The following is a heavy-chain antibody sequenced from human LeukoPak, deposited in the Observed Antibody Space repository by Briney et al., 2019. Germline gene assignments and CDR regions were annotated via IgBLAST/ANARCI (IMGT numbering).Heavy chain of an antibody. CDR3: AKQRPYSGYDYGYFDY. Sequence: GGSLRLSCAASGFTFSSYAMSWVRQAPGKGLEWVSAISGSGGSAYYADSVKGRFTISRDNSKNTLYLQMNSLRAEDTAVYYCAKQRPYSGYDYGYFDYWGQGTLVTVSS. V-gene: IGHV3-23*01. D-gene: IGHD5-12*01. J-gene: IGHJ4*02. CDR1: GFTFSSYA. CDR2: ISGSGGSA.